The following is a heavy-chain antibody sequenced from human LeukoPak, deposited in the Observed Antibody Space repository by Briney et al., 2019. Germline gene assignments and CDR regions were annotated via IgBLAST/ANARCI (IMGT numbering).Heavy chain of an antibody. CDR1: RYSLTELS. D-gene: IGHD2-2*02. Sequence: GASVKVSCKVSRYSLTELSMHWVRQAPGKGLEWMGCFDPRNGGTYFAQNFQGRVTLTEDTSTDTPSMELRSLKSDDTAVYYCTTSDRQFCSPSSCYMPFDYWGQGSLVTVSS. CDR2: FDPRNGGT. V-gene: IGHV1-24*01. CDR3: TTSDRQFCSPSSCYMPFDY. J-gene: IGHJ4*02.